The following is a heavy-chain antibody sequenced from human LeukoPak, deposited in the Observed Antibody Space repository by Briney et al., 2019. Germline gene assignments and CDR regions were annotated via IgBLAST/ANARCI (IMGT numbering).Heavy chain of an antibody. J-gene: IGHJ3*02. CDR3: AKDSIVVVPAAMSSEHAFDI. CDR1: GFTFKNYA. Sequence: GRSLRLSCAASGFTFKNYAMTWVRQAPGKGLEWVSAISGSGGSTYYADSVKGRFTISRDNSKNTLYLQMNSLRAEDTAVYYCAKDSIVVVPAAMSSEHAFDIWGQGTMVTVSS. V-gene: IGHV3-23*01. D-gene: IGHD2-2*01. CDR2: ISGSGGST.